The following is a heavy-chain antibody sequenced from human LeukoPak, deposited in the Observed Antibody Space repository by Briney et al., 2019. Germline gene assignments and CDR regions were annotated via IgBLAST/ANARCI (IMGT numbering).Heavy chain of an antibody. CDR2: IYYSGST. V-gene: IGHV4-30-4*08. Sequence: SETLSLTCAVYGGSFSGYYWSWIRQPPGKGLEWIGYIYYSGSTYYNPSLKSRVTISVDTSKNQFSLKLSSVTAADTAVYYCARAYYYDSSGLDVWGKGTTVTVSS. CDR1: GGSFSGYY. J-gene: IGHJ6*04. D-gene: IGHD3-22*01. CDR3: ARAYYYDSSGLDV.